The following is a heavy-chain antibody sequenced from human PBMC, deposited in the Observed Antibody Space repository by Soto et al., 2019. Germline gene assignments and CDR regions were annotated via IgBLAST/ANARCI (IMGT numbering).Heavy chain of an antibody. D-gene: IGHD3-10*01. V-gene: IGHV1-69*13. CDR2: IIPIFGTA. J-gene: IGHJ4*02. CDR3: ARHIGSGSYYNPSPHYSFDY. Sequence: VKVSCKASAGTFSSYPISWVLQAPGQPLDWMGGIIPIFGTANYAQKFQGRVTITADESTSTAYMELSSLRSEDTAVYYCARHIGSGSYYNPSPHYSFDYWGQGTLPTDSS. CDR1: AGTFSSYP.